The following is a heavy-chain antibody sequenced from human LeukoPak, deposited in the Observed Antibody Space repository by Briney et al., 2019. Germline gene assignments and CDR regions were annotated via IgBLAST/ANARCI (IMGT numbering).Heavy chain of an antibody. CDR2: ISSSSSAI. CDR3: VSQSYSGSDNYYFHY. V-gene: IGHV3-48*01. CDR1: GFTFSSYS. Sequence: LSGGSLRLSCAASGFTFSSYSMNWVRQAPGKGLEWVSYISSSSSAIYYADSVKGRFTISRDNAKNSLYLQMNSLRAEDTAVYYCVSQSYSGSDNYYFHYWGQGTLVAVSS. J-gene: IGHJ4*02. D-gene: IGHD1-26*01.